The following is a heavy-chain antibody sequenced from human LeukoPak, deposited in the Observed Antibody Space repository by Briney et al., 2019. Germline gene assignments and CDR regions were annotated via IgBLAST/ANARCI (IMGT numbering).Heavy chain of an antibody. Sequence: ASVKVSCKASGYTFTGYYMHWVRQAPGQGLAWMGWINPNSGGTNYAQKFQGRVTMTRDTSISTAYMELSRLRSDDTAVYYCARDLLGGDPSSDYWGQGALVTVSS. CDR1: GYTFTGYY. CDR2: INPNSGGT. J-gene: IGHJ4*02. D-gene: IGHD3-10*01. V-gene: IGHV1-2*02. CDR3: ARDLLGGDPSSDY.